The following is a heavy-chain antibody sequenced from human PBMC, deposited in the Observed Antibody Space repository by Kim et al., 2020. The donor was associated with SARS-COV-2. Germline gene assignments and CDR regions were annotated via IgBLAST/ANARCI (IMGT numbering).Heavy chain of an antibody. CDR2: ISGSGGST. J-gene: IGHJ4*02. V-gene: IGHV3-23*01. Sequence: GGSLRLSCAASGFTFSSYAMSWVRQAPGKGLEWVSAISGSGGSTYYADSVKGRFTISRDNSKNTLYLQMNSLRAEDTAVYYCAKARTFIWFGGGEFDYWGQGTLVTVSS. CDR1: GFTFSSYA. CDR3: AKARTFIWFGGGEFDY. D-gene: IGHD3-10*01.